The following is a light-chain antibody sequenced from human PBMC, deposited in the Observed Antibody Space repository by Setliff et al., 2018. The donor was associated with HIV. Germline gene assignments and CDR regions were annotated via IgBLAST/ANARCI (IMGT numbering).Light chain of an antibody. CDR3: CSNTGSNTYV. Sequence: QSALAQPASVSGSPGQSITISCTGTSSDVGRYNLVSWYQQHPGKAPKLMIYQAAKRPSGVSNRFSGSKSGNTASLTISGLQAEDEADYYCCSNTGSNTYVFGTGTKVTV. V-gene: IGLV2-23*01. CDR1: SSDVGRYNL. CDR2: QAA. J-gene: IGLJ1*01.